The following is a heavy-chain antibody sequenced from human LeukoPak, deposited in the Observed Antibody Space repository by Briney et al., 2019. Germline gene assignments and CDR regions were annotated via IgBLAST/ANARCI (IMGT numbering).Heavy chain of an antibody. Sequence: GGSLRLSCAASGFTFSSYAMHWVRQAPGKGLEWVAVISYDGSNKYYADSVKGRFTISRDNAKNTLYLQMNSLTAEDTAVYYCARDSVGGGDSSGWYDPQGDFDCWGQGTLVIVSS. CDR3: ARDSVGGGDSSGWYDPQGDFDC. D-gene: IGHD6-19*01. V-gene: IGHV3-30*04. CDR2: ISYDGSNK. CDR1: GFTFSSYA. J-gene: IGHJ4*02.